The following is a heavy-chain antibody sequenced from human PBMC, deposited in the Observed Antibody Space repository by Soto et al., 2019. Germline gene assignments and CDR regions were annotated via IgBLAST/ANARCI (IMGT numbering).Heavy chain of an antibody. J-gene: IGHJ4*02. D-gene: IGHD2-21*01. V-gene: IGHV4-30-4*01. CDR1: GGSFSGYY. CDR3: ARDPSSGGYCPGPCFDY. Sequence: PSETLSLTCAVYGGSFSGYYWTWIRQPPGKGLESIGYISYSGSTYYNPSLKSRVTISVDTSKNQFSLRLSSVTAADTAVYYCARDPSSGGYCPGPCFDYWGQGSLVTVSS. CDR2: ISYSGST.